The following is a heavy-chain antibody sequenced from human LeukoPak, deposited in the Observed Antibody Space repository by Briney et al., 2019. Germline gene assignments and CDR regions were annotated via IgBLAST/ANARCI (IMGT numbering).Heavy chain of an antibody. V-gene: IGHV3-23*01. CDR2: VSGGGDT. CDR1: GFTFSSYA. CDR3: SKSPGQGIVGSSPAYNYYMDV. D-gene: IGHD1-26*01. Sequence: GGSLRLSCAASGFTFSSYAMSWVRQAPGKGLDWVSAVSGGGDTYYADSVRGRFTISRDNSKNTLSLQMNSLRAEDTAVYYCSKSPGQGIVGSSPAYNYYMDVWGKGTTVTVSS. J-gene: IGHJ6*03.